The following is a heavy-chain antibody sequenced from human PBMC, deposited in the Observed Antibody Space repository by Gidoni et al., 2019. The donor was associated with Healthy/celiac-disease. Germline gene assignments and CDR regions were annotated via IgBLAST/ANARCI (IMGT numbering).Heavy chain of an antibody. CDR1: GFPFSSYA. J-gene: IGHJ4*02. CDR2: ISGSGGST. CDR3: AKASDFWSGYQFDY. D-gene: IGHD3-3*01. Sequence: EVQLLESGGGLVQPGGSLRLSCAASGFPFSSYAMSWVRQAPGKGLEWFSAISGSGGSTYYADSVKGRFTITRDNSKNTLYLQMNSLRAEDTAVYYCAKASDFWSGYQFDYWGQGTLVTVSS. V-gene: IGHV3-23*01.